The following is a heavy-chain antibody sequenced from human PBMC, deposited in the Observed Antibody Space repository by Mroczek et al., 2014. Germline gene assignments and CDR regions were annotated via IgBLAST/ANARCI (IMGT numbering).Heavy chain of an antibody. D-gene: IGHD3-10*01. J-gene: IGHJ6*03. CDR2: IYYSGST. V-gene: IGHV4-39*01. CDR3: ARLGGVRGVIHYYYYYYMDV. CDR1: GGSISSSSYY. Sequence: QVQLQESGPGLVKPSETLSLTCTVSGGSISSSSYYWGWIRQPPGKGLEWIGSIYYSGSTYYNPSLKSRVTISVDTSKNQFSLKLSSVTAADTAVYYCARLGGVRGVIHYYYYYYMDVWGKGTTVTVSS.